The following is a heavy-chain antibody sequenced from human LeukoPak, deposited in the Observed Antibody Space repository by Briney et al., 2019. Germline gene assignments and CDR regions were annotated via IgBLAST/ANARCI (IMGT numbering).Heavy chain of an antibody. Sequence: QPGGSLRLSCAASGFTFSSYAMGWVRQAPGKGLEWVSAISGSGGSTYYAYSVNDQFTISRDNSKNTLYLQMNSLRAEDTAVYYCAKDTYYYGSGTDYWGQGTLVTVSS. V-gene: IGHV3-23*01. CDR2: ISGSGGST. J-gene: IGHJ4*02. CDR1: GFTFSSYA. CDR3: AKDTYYYGSGTDY. D-gene: IGHD3-10*01.